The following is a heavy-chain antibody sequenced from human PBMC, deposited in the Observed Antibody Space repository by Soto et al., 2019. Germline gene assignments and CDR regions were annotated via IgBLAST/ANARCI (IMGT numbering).Heavy chain of an antibody. V-gene: IGHV4-31*01. CDR2: IYYSGST. CDR1: GGSISSGGYY. J-gene: IGHJ4*02. CDR3: AGGVIH. Sequence: QVQLQESGPGLVKPSQTLSLTCTVSGGSISSGGYYWSWIRQHPGKGLEWIGYIYYSGSTYYNPXLXSXXTISVDTSKNPFSLELSSVAAADTAVYYCAGGVIHWGQGTLVTVSS. D-gene: IGHD2-21*01.